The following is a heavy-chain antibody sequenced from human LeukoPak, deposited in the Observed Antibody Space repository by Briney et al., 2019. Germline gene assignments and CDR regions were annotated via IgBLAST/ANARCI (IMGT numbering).Heavy chain of an antibody. CDR1: GGSFSSYY. D-gene: IGHD3-3*01. J-gene: IGHJ6*03. CDR3: ARVYYDFWSGSQCYMDV. V-gene: IGHV4-34*01. Sequence: SETLSLTCAVYGGSFSSYYWSWIRQPPGQGLEWIGEINHNGSTTYNPSLKSRVTISAKTSKTQFSLKLSSVTAADTAVYYCARVYYDFWSGSQCYMDVWGKGTTVTVSS. CDR2: INHNGST.